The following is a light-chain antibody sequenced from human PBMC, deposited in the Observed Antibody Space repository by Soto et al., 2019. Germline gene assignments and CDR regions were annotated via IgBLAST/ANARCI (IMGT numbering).Light chain of an antibody. Sequence: DIQMTQSPSTLSASVGDRVSITCRASQSISRQLAWYQQKPGKAPNLLIYQASNLETGVPSSFTGSGSVTVFILTISSLLPDDLGTLYCLQYQSYWTFGQGTKVEVK. V-gene: IGKV1-5*03. CDR3: LQYQSYWT. J-gene: IGKJ1*01. CDR1: QSISRQ. CDR2: QAS.